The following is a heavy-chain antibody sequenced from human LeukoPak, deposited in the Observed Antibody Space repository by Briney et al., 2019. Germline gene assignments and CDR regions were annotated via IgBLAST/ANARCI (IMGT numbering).Heavy chain of an antibody. CDR3: AREGVGDGYNKGHLGYYYYGMDV. D-gene: IGHD5-24*01. CDR1: GYIFTSYY. J-gene: IGHJ6*02. V-gene: IGHV1-46*01. Sequence: ASVKVSCRASGYIFTSYYMHWVRQAPGQGLEWMGIINPSGGSTSYAQKFQGRVTMTRDTSTSTVYMELSSLRSEDTAVYYCAREGVGDGYNKGHLGYYYYGMDVWGQGTTVTVSS. CDR2: INPSGGST.